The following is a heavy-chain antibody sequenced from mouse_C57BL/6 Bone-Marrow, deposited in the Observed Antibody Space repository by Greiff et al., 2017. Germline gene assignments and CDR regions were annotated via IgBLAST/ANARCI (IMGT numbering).Heavy chain of an antibody. CDR2: IYPGSGNT. CDR3: ANYYGSSYEYFDV. CDR1: GYTFTDYY. Sequence: VQLQQSGAELVRPGASVKLSCKASGYTFTDYYINWVKQRPGQGLEWIARIYPGSGNTYYNEKFKGKATLTAEKSSSTAYMQLSSLTSEDSAVYFCANYYGSSYEYFDVWGTGTTVTVSS. J-gene: IGHJ1*03. D-gene: IGHD1-1*01. V-gene: IGHV1-76*01.